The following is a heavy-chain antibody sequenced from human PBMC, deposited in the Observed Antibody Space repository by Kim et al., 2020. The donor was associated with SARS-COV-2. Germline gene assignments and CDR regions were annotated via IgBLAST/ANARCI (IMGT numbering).Heavy chain of an antibody. CDR3: ARATLVGPFDY. V-gene: IGHV3-53*01. D-gene: IGHD2-8*02. J-gene: IGHJ4*02. Sequence: GGSLRLSCAASGFTVSSNYMSWVRQAPGKGLEWVSVIYSGGSTYYADSVKGRFTISRDNSKNTLYLQMNSLRAEDTAVYYCARATLVGPFDYWGQATLVTVSS. CDR2: IYSGGST. CDR1: GFTVSSNY.